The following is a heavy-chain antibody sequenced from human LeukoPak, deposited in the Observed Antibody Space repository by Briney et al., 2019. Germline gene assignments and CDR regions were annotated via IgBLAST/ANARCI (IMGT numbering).Heavy chain of an antibody. CDR2: IYYSGST. Sequence: SETLSLTCTVSGGSISSYYWSWIRQPPGKGLEWIGYIYYSGSTYYNPSLKSRVTISVDTSKNQFSLKLSSVTAADTAVYYCARAAVYYYDPAPIYWGQGTLVTVSS. J-gene: IGHJ4*02. CDR3: ARAAVYYYDPAPIY. D-gene: IGHD3-22*01. V-gene: IGHV4-30-4*01. CDR1: GGSISSYY.